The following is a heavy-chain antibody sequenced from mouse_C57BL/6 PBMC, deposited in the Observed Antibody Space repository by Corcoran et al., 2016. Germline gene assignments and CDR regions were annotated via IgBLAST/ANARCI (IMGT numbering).Heavy chain of an antibody. V-gene: IGHV9-3*01. Sequence: QIQLVQSGPELKKPGETVKISCKASGYTFTTYGMGWVKQAPGKGLKWMGWINTYSGVPTYADDFKGRFAFSLENSASTAYLKINNLKNEDTATYFCARNSNYEYVDVWGTGTTVTVSS. CDR2: INTYSGVP. D-gene: IGHD2-5*01. J-gene: IGHJ1*03. CDR1: GYTFTTYG. CDR3: ARNSNYEYVDV.